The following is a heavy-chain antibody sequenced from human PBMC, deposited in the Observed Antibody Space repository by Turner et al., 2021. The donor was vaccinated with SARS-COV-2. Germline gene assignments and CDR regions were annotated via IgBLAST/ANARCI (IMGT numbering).Heavy chain of an antibody. CDR1: GFTFDAYA. D-gene: IGHD3-10*01. CDR3: AKDMVRGVIYYYYGMDV. V-gene: IGHV3-9*01. CDR2: ISRSSAGI. Sequence: EVQLLESGGGLVQPGRSLRLSCAASGFTFDAYAMHWVRQAPGKGLEWVSVISRSSAGIGYADSEKGRFTISRDNAKNSLYLQMNSLRAEDTALYYCAKDMVRGVIYYYYGMDVWGQGTTVTVSS. J-gene: IGHJ6*02.